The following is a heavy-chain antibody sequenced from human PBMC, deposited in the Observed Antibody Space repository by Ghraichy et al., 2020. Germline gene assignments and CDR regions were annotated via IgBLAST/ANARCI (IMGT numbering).Heavy chain of an antibody. CDR3: ARDHRLWFGELSHSNWFDP. D-gene: IGHD3-10*01. Sequence: SCAASGFTFSSYSMNWVRQAPGKGLEWVSSISSSSSYIYYADSVKGRFTISRDNAKNSLYLQMNSLRAEDTAVYYCARDHRLWFGELSHSNWFDPWGQGTLVTVSS. V-gene: IGHV3-21*01. CDR1: GFTFSSYS. CDR2: ISSSSSYI. J-gene: IGHJ5*02.